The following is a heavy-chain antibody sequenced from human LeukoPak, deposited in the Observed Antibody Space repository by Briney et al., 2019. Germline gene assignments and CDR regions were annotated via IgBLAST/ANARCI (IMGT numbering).Heavy chain of an antibody. V-gene: IGHV1-24*01. J-gene: IGHJ4*02. CDR2: FDPEDGET. CDR1: GYTFTGYY. Sequence: ASVKVSCKASGYTFTGYYMHWVRQAPGQGLEWMGGFDPEDGETIYAQKFQGRVTMTEDTSTDTAYMELSSLRSEDAAVYYCASWNYVTQATFDYWGQGTLVTVSS. CDR3: ASWNYVTQATFDY. D-gene: IGHD1-7*01.